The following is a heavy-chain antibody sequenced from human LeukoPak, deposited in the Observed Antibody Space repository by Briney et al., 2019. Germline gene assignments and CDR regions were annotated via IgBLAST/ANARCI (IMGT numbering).Heavy chain of an antibody. Sequence: GGSLRLSCAASGFTFSSYAMHWVRQAPGKGLEWVAVISYDGSNKYYADSVKGRFTISRDNSKNTLYLQMNSLRAEDTAVYYCARAPGGDRGPFDYWGQGTLVTVSS. CDR1: GFTFSSYA. J-gene: IGHJ4*02. CDR2: ISYDGSNK. D-gene: IGHD2-21*01. CDR3: ARAPGGDRGPFDY. V-gene: IGHV3-30*04.